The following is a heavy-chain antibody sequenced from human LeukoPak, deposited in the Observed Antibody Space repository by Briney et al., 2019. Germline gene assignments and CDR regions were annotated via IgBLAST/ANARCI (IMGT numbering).Heavy chain of an antibody. CDR3: ARDCWDYGSGSYCGIDY. Sequence: PGGSLRLSCAASGFTFSSYNMNWVRQAPGKGLEWVSSITSSSNYIYYADSVKGRFTISRDDAKNSLYLQMNSLRAEDTTVYYCARDCWDYGSGSYCGIDYWGQGTLVTVSS. D-gene: IGHD3-10*01. J-gene: IGHJ4*02. CDR2: ITSSSNYI. V-gene: IGHV3-21*03. CDR1: GFTFSSYN.